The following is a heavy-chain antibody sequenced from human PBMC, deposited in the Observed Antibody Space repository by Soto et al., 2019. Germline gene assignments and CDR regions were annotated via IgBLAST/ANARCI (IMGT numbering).Heavy chain of an antibody. CDR1: GDSIGNYY. D-gene: IGHD3-3*01. CDR3: ARGYESGYTFGHDL. J-gene: IGHJ5*02. Sequence: SEPLSLTCTVSGDSIGNYYWSWIRQPPGKGLEWIGYIYRSGSTKYSPSLKSPATTSLXIXXXXFXLXLXXXTAAXTAVYFCARGYESGYTFGHDLWGQGTLVTVSP. V-gene: IGHV4-59*01. CDR2: IYRSGST.